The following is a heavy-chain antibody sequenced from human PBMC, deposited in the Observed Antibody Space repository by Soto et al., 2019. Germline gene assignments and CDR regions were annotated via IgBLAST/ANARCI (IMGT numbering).Heavy chain of an antibody. D-gene: IGHD6-13*01. J-gene: IGHJ4*02. CDR3: ARQVGDKQQLVLYYFDY. Sequence: QLQLQESGPGLVKPSETLSLTCTVSGGSISSSSYYWGWIRQPPGKGLEWIGSIYYSGSTYYNPSLKGRVTISVDTSKNQFSLKLSSVTAADTAVYYCARQVGDKQQLVLYYFDYWGQGTLVTVSS. V-gene: IGHV4-39*01. CDR2: IYYSGST. CDR1: GGSISSSSYY.